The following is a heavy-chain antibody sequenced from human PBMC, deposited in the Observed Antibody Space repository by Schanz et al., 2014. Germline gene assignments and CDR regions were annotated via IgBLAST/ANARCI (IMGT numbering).Heavy chain of an antibody. CDR3: ARGTDWNLHY. V-gene: IGHV3-30*14. J-gene: IGHJ4*02. CDR2: ISYDGSNK. CDR1: GFTFSSYA. Sequence: QVQLVESGGGVVQPGRSLRLSCAASGFTFSSYAMHWVRQAPGKGLEWVAVISYDGSNKYYADSVKGRFTVSRDSGQNSLYLQMNSLRAGDTAVYYCARGTDWNLHYWGQGALVTVSS. D-gene: IGHD1-1*01.